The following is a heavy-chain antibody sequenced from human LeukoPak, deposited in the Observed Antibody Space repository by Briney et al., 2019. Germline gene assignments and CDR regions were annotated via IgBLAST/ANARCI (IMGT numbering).Heavy chain of an antibody. Sequence: HPGGSLRLSCAASGFTFSNYAMHWVRQAPGKGLEWVAVISYDGSNNYYADSVKGRFAISRDNSKNTLYLQMNSLRAEDTAVYYCARDLYYDFWSGKGIDYWGQGTLVTVSS. CDR1: GFTFSNYA. V-gene: IGHV3-30*09. CDR2: ISYDGSNN. J-gene: IGHJ4*02. D-gene: IGHD3-3*01. CDR3: ARDLYYDFWSGKGIDY.